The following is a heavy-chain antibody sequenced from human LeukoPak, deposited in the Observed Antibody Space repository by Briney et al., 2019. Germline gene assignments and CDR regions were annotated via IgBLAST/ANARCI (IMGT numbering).Heavy chain of an antibody. D-gene: IGHD4-17*01. CDR3: ARAPNYGDGSGAFDI. CDR1: GFTFSNYW. V-gene: IGHV3-7*01. CDR2: IKQDGSEK. Sequence: GGSLRLSCAASGFTFSNYWMSWVRQAPGKGLEWVANIKQDGSEKYFVDSVKGRFPISRDNAKNSLYLQMNSLRAEDTAVYYCARAPNYGDGSGAFDIWGQGTMVTVSS. J-gene: IGHJ3*02.